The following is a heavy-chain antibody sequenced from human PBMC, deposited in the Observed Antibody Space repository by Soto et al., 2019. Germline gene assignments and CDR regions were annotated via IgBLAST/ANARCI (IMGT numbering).Heavy chain of an antibody. D-gene: IGHD6-19*01. Sequence: EVQLLESGGGLVQPGGSLRLSCAASGFTFSSYAMSWVRQAPGKGLEWVSAITGGGGITYYADSVKGRFTISRDNSKNTVELEMNSLRGEDTAVYYCSKRYSSGRADFQPWGQGTLVTVSS. CDR3: SKRYSSGRADFQP. CDR1: GFTFSSYA. CDR2: ITGGGGIT. J-gene: IGHJ1*01. V-gene: IGHV3-23*01.